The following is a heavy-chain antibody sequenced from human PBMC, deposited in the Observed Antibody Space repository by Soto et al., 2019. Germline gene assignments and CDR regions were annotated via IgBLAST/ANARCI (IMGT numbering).Heavy chain of an antibody. CDR1: GFTFDDYA. J-gene: IGHJ3*02. CDR2: ISWNSGSI. D-gene: IGHD3-22*01. CDR3: AKGVYDSSGYYTPIAFDI. Sequence: EVQLVESGGGLVQPGRSLRLSCAASGFTFDDYAMHWVRQAPGKGLEWVSGISWNSGSIGYADSVKGRFTISRDNAKNSLYLQMNSLRAEDTALYYCAKGVYDSSGYYTPIAFDIWGQGTMVTVSS. V-gene: IGHV3-9*01.